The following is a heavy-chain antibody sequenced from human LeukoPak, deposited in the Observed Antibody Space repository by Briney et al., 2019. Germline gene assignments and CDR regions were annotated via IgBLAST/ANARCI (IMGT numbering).Heavy chain of an antibody. D-gene: IGHD2-15*01. CDR1: GFTFSSSA. J-gene: IGHJ4*02. V-gene: IGHV3-23*01. CDR2: ISNNGGYT. Sequence: GGSLRLSCAASGFTFSSSAMSWVRQAPGKGLEWASAISNNGGYTYYADSVQGRFTISRDNSKSTLCLRMNSLRAEDTAVYYCAKQLGYCSDGSCYFPYWGQGTLVTVSS. CDR3: AKQLGYCSDGSCYFPY.